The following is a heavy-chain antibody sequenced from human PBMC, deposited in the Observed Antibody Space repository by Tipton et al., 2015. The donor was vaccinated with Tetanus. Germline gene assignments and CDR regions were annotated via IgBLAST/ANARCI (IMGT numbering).Heavy chain of an antibody. CDR3: ARAVSDYGDYGIWYFDL. V-gene: IGHV4-39*07. CDR2: IYYSGST. J-gene: IGHJ2*01. CDR1: GGSISSSSYY. Sequence: TLSLTCTVSGGSISSSSYYWGWIRQPPGKGLEWIGSIYYSGSTYYNPSLKSRVTISVDTSKNQFSLKLSSVTAADTAVYYCARAVSDYGDYGIWYFDLWGRGTLVTVSS. D-gene: IGHD4-17*01.